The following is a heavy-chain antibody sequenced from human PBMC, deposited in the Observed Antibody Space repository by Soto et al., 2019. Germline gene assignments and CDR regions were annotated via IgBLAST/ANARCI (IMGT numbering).Heavy chain of an antibody. D-gene: IGHD2-21*02. J-gene: IGHJ4*02. CDR1: GGTFSSYA. CDR2: IIPIFGTA. CDR3: ARDPGSSCPGDCYLHFDY. V-gene: IGHV1-69*13. Sequence: SVKVSCKASGGTFSSYAISWVRQAPGQGLEWMGGIIPIFGTANYAQKFQGRVTITADESTSTAYMELSSLRSEDTAVYYCARDPGSSCPGDCYLHFDYWGQGTLVTVSS.